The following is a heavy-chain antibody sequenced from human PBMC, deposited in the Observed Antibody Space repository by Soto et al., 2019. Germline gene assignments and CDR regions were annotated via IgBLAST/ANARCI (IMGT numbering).Heavy chain of an antibody. D-gene: IGHD3-9*01. CDR1: GFILDDYA. Sequence: SLRLSCAASGFILDDYAMHWVRQAPGKGLEWVSGISWDSGSIIYADSVKGRFIISRDNANNSLYLQMNSLRAEDTALYYCARYMIGDILPTYYKVYYYAMDVWGQGTTVTVSS. CDR2: ISWDSGSI. CDR3: ARYMIGDILPTYYKVYYYAMDV. V-gene: IGHV3-9*01. J-gene: IGHJ6*02.